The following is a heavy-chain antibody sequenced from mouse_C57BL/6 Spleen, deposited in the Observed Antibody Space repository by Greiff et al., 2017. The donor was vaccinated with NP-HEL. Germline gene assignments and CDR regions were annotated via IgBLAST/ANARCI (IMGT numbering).Heavy chain of an antibody. CDR1: GFTFSSYA. J-gene: IGHJ3*01. V-gene: IGHV5-4*01. D-gene: IGHD1-1*01. Sequence: EVKLVESGGGLVKPGGSLKLSCAASGFTFSSYAMSWVRQTPEKRLEWVATISDGGSYTYYPDNVKGRFTISRDNAKNNLYLQMSHLKSEDTAMYYCARERYYYGSSPFAYWGQGTLVTVSA. CDR2: ISDGGSYT. CDR3: ARERYYYGSSPFAY.